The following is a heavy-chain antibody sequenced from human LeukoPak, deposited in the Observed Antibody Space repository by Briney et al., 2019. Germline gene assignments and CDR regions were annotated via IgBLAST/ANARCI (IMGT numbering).Heavy chain of an antibody. J-gene: IGHJ5*02. CDR2: ISTNNGNI. CDR1: GYTFTSYG. D-gene: IGHD3-3*01. Sequence: ASVKVSCKGSGYTFTSYGISWVRQAPGQGLEWMGWISTNNGNINYAQKFRGRVTITTDTFTGTVYMELRSLTSDDTAVYYCARDRRSDDFWSGTAWGQGTLVTVSS. V-gene: IGHV1-18*01. CDR3: ARDRRSDDFWSGTA.